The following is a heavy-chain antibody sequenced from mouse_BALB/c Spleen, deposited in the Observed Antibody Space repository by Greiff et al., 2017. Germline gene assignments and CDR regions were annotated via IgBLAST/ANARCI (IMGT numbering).Heavy chain of an antibody. CDR2: ISSGSSTI. CDR3: ARGITTSYAMDY. J-gene: IGHJ4*01. V-gene: IGHV5-17*02. Sequence: EVMLVESGGGLVQPGGSRKLSCAASGFTFSSFGMHWVRQAPEKGLEWVAYISSGSSTIYYADTVKGRFTISRDNPKNTLFLQMTSLRSEDTAMYYCARGITTSYAMDYWGQGTSVTVSS. D-gene: IGHD2-4*01. CDR1: GFTFSSFG.